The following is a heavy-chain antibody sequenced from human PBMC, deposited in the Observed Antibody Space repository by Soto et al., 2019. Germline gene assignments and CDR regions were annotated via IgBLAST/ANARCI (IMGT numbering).Heavy chain of an antibody. J-gene: IGHJ4*02. V-gene: IGHV1-18*01. D-gene: IGHD6-19*01. CDR2: ISAYNGNT. Sequence: ASVKVSCKASGYTFTSYGISWVRQAPGQGLEWMGWISAYNGNTNYAQKLQGRVTMTTDTSTSTAYMELRSLRSDDTAVYYCARGEESSGWYRGGTPAYWGQGTLVTVSS. CDR1: GYTFTSYG. CDR3: ARGEESSGWYRGGTPAY.